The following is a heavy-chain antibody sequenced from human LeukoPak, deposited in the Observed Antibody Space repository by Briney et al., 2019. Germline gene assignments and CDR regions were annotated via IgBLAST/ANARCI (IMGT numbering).Heavy chain of an antibody. CDR2: INPNSGGT. Sequence: ASVKVSCKASGYTFTSYDINWVRQATGQGLEWMGWINPNSGGTNYAQKFQGRVTLTRDTSISTAYMELSRLRSDDTAVYYCAREYGYCSSTSCSYDAFDIWGQGTMVTVSS. J-gene: IGHJ3*02. CDR3: AREYGYCSSTSCSYDAFDI. CDR1: GYTFTSYD. D-gene: IGHD2-2*03. V-gene: IGHV1-2*02.